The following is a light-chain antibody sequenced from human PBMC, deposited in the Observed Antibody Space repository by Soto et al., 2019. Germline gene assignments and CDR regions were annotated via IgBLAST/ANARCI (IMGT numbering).Light chain of an antibody. V-gene: IGLV2-14*03. J-gene: IGLJ2*01. CDR1: SGDVGTYDY. CDR3: NSYFTNTLA. CDR2: DVS. Sequence: QSALTQPASVSGSLGQSVTISCTGTSGDVGTYDYVSWYQQHPGKAPKLMIFDVSSRPSGISTRFSGSKSGNTASLTISGLQAEDEADYYCNSYFTNTLAFGGGTKLTVL.